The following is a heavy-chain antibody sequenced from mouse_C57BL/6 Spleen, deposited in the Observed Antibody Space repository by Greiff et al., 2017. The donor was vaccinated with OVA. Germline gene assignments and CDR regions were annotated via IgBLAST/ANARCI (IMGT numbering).Heavy chain of an antibody. D-gene: IGHD2-3*01. CDR3: TRMMSAHYYAMDY. CDR2: IDPETGGT. J-gene: IGHJ4*01. V-gene: IGHV1-15*01. Sequence: VQLQQSGAELVRPGASVTLSCTASGYTFTDYAMHWVKQTPVHGLEWIGAIDPETGGTAYNQKFKGKAILTADKSSSTDYMELRSLTSEDSAVYYLTRMMSAHYYAMDYWGQGTSVTVSS. CDR1: GYTFTDYA.